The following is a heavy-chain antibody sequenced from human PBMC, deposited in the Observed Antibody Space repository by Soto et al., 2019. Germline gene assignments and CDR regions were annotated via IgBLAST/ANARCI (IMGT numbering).Heavy chain of an antibody. D-gene: IGHD4-4*01. CDR2: IYYSGST. CDR3: ARHSNRNYGLYYFDY. Sequence: SETLSLSCAVSGGSVSSYYWSRIRQSPGKGLEWIGYIYYSGSTKYKPSLKSRVTMSVDTSKNQFSLKLSSATAADTSVYYCARHSNRNYGLYYFDYWGLGALVTVSS. J-gene: IGHJ4*02. V-gene: IGHV4-59*08. CDR1: GGSVSSYY.